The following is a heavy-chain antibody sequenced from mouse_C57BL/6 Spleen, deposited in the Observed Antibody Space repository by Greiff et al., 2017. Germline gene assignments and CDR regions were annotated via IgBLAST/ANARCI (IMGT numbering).Heavy chain of an antibody. CDR3: AATVVPPYAMDY. CDR1: GYTFTDYN. J-gene: IGHJ4*01. D-gene: IGHD1-1*01. V-gene: IGHV1-22*01. CDR2: INPKNGGT. Sequence: VQLQQSGPELVKPGASVKMSCKASGYTFTDYNMHWVKQSHGKSLEWIGYINPKNGGTSYNQKFKGKATLTVNKSSSTAYMELRSLTSEDSAVYYCAATVVPPYAMDYWGQGTSVTVAS.